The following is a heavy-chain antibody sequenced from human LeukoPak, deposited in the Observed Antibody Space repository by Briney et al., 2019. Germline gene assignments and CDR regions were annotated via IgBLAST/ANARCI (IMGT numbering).Heavy chain of an antibody. CDR3: AAPGRYNWNHATGADY. Sequence: GGSLRLSCAASGFTVSSNYMSWVRQAPGKGLEWVSVIYSGGSTYYADSVKGRFTISRDNSKNTLYLQMNSLRAEDTAVYYCAAPGRYNWNHATGADYWXQGXLVTXSX. J-gene: IGHJ4*02. CDR2: IYSGGST. V-gene: IGHV3-66*01. D-gene: IGHD1-14*01. CDR1: GFTVSSNY.